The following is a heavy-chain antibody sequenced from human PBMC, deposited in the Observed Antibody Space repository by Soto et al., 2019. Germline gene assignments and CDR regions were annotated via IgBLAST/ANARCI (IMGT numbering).Heavy chain of an antibody. CDR2: ISSSSSTI. V-gene: IGHV3-48*01. D-gene: IGHD3-3*01. CDR1: GFTFSSYS. J-gene: IGHJ4*03. CDR3: ARGIKTYYDFWRPWPH. Sequence: GGSLRLSCAASGFTFSSYSMNWVRQAPGKGLEWVSYISSSSSTIYYADSVKGRFTISRDNAKNSLYLQMNSLRAEDTAVYYCARGIKTYYDFWRPWPHWGQGTVVTVSS.